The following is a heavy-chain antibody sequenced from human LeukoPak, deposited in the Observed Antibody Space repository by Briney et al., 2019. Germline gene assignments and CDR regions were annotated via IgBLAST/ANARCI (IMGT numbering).Heavy chain of an antibody. CDR3: ARDGDGYNPDY. D-gene: IGHD5-24*01. V-gene: IGHV3-21*01. Sequence: GGSLRLSCAASGFTFSNYVMSWVRQAPGKGLEWVSSISSSSSYIYYADSVKGRFTISRDNAKNSLYLQMNSLRAEDTAVYYCARDGDGYNPDYWGQGTLVTVSS. CDR2: ISSSSSYI. J-gene: IGHJ4*02. CDR1: GFTFSNYV.